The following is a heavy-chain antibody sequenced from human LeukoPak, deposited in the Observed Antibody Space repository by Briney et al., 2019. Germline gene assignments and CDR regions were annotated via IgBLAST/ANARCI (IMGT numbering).Heavy chain of an antibody. CDR2: MNPNSGNT. Sequence: ASVKVSCKASGYTFTSYDINWVRQATGQGLEWMGWMNPNSGNTGYAQKFQGRVTMTRNTSISTAYMELSSLRSEDTAVYYCARRPTRVCMLSECYYYAMDVWGQGTTVTVSS. J-gene: IGHJ6*02. V-gene: IGHV1-8*01. CDR1: GYTFTSYD. CDR3: ARRPTRVCMLSECYYYAMDV. D-gene: IGHD2-8*01.